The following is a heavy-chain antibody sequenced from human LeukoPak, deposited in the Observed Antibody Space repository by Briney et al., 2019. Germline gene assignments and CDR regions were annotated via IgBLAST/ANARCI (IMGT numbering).Heavy chain of an antibody. V-gene: IGHV4-59*08. CDR1: GGSFSGYY. CDR2: IYYSGST. J-gene: IGHJ4*02. CDR3: ARVFPINYFDY. D-gene: IGHD5-12*01. Sequence: SETLSLTCAVYGGSFSGYYWSWIRQPPGKGLEWIGYIYYSGSTYYDPSLKSRVTISVDTSKNQFSLKLSSVTAADTAVYYCARVFPINYFDYWGQGTLVTVSS.